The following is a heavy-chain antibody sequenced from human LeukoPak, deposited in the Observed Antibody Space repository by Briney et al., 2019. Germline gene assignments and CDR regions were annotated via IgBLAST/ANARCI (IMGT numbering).Heavy chain of an antibody. V-gene: IGHV4-59*08. J-gene: IGHJ4*02. CDR3: ARRVTGRGTFYFDY. CDR1: GRSISTYY. Sequence: KPSETLSLTCTISGRSISTYYWTWIRQPPGKGLDWIGYIYYSGNTNYNPELKSRVTISLDTYRNQFSLKLNSVTAADTAVYYWARRVTGRGTFYFDYWGQGSLVIVSS. D-gene: IGHD3-16*01. CDR2: IYYSGNT.